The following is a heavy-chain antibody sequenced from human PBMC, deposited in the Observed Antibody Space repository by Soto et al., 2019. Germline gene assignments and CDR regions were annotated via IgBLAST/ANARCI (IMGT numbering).Heavy chain of an antibody. CDR3: AKVRPLRDCTSTSCLGAFDI. V-gene: IGHV3-23*01. J-gene: IGHJ3*02. CDR2: ITASADTT. Sequence: PGGSLRLSCAAFAFTFRSYAMSWVRQAPGKGLEWVSAITASADTTYYADSVKGRFTISRDNSKNTLYLRMNSLRAEDTAVYYCAKVRPLRDCTSTSCLGAFDIWGQGTMVTVSS. D-gene: IGHD2-2*01. CDR1: AFTFRSYA.